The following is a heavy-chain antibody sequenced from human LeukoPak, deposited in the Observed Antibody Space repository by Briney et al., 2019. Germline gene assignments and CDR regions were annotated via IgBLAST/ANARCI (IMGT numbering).Heavy chain of an antibody. D-gene: IGHD5-18*01. CDR2: FSGSGGST. Sequence: GGSLRLSCAASGFTFSTYGMSWVRQAPGKGLEWVSSFSGSGGSTYYADSVKGRFTSSRGNSKNTLYLQMNSLRAEDTAVYYCAKDLGMQIWFPLWGQETLSPSPQ. J-gene: IGHJ4*02. CDR1: GFTFSTYG. CDR3: AKDLGMQIWFPL. V-gene: IGHV3-23*01.